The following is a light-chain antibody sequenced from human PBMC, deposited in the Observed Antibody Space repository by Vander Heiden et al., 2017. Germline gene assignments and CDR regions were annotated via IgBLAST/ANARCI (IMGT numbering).Light chain of an antibody. CDR3: NSRDSSGNHLVV. CDR2: GKN. V-gene: IGLV3-19*01. J-gene: IGLJ2*01. CDR1: SLRSYY. Sequence: SSELTQDPAVSVALGPTVRITCQGDSLRSYYASRYQQKPGQAPVLVIYGKNNRPSGIPDRFSGSSSGNTASLTITGAQAEDEADYYCNSRDSSGNHLVVFGGGTKLTVL.